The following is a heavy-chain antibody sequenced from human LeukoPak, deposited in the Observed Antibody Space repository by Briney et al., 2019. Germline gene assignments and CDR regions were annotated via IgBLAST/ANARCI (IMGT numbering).Heavy chain of an antibody. CDR3: AREDGAMVRDRVYYYMDV. Sequence: PSQTLSLTCTVSGGSISSGSYYWSWIRQPAGKGLEWIGRIYTSGSTNYNPSLKSRVTISVDTSKNQFSLKLSSVTAADTAVYYCAREDGAMVRDRVYYYMDVWGKGTTVTVSS. D-gene: IGHD3-10*01. CDR2: IYTSGST. CDR1: GGSISSGSYY. J-gene: IGHJ6*03. V-gene: IGHV4-61*02.